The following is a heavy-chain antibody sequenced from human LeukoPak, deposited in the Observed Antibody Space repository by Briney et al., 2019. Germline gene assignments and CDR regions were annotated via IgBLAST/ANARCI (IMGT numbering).Heavy chain of an antibody. V-gene: IGHV1-8*03. CDR3: ARGPFCSSTSCYTKPVYYYYMDA. CDR1: GYTFTSYD. J-gene: IGHJ6*03. Sequence: ASVKVSCKASGYTFTSYDINWVRQATGQGLEWMGWMNPNSGNTGYAQKFQGRVTITRNTSISTAYMELSSLRSEDTAMYYCARGPFCSSTSCYTKPVYYYYMDAWGKGTTVTVSS. D-gene: IGHD2-2*02. CDR2: MNPNSGNT.